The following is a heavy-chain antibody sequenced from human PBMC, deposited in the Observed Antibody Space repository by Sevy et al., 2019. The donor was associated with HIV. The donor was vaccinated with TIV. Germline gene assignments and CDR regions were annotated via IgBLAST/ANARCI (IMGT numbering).Heavy chain of an antibody. D-gene: IGHD3-3*01. J-gene: IGHJ4*02. CDR1: GGSISSYY. Sequence: SETLSLTCNVSGGSISSYYWSWIRQPAGKGLEWIARIYPRGNTNYSPSLKSRVTMSVDTSKNQFSLKLISVTAADTAVYYCARERDDFWSGYYDYWGQGTLVTVSS. CDR3: ARERDDFWSGYYDY. V-gene: IGHV4-4*07. CDR2: IYPRGNT.